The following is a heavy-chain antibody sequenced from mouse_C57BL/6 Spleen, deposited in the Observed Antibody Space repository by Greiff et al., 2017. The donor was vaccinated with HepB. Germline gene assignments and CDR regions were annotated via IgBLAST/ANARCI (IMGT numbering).Heavy chain of an antibody. J-gene: IGHJ1*03. Sequence: VQLQQSDAELVKPGASVKISCKVSGYTFTDHTIHWMKQRPEQGLEWIGYIYPRDGSTKYNEKFKGKATLTADKSSSTAYMQPNSLTSEDSAVYFWAKSGVLYGSRHWYFEVWGTGTTVTVSS. CDR1: GYTFTDHT. V-gene: IGHV1-78*01. D-gene: IGHD1-1*01. CDR3: AKSGVLYGSRHWYFEV. CDR2: IYPRDGST.